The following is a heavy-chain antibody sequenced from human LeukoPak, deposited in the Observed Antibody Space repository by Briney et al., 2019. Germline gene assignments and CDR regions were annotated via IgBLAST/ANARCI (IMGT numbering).Heavy chain of an antibody. CDR3: ARVNDSSGYYSNPLFDY. V-gene: IGHV4-59*01. Sequence: SETLSLTCTVSGGSISSYYWSWIRQPPGKGLEWIGYIYCSGSTNYNPSLKSRVTISVDTSKNQFSLKLSSVTAADTAVYYCARVNDSSGYYSNPLFDYWGQGTLVTVSS. CDR1: GGSISSYY. CDR2: IYCSGST. D-gene: IGHD3-22*01. J-gene: IGHJ4*02.